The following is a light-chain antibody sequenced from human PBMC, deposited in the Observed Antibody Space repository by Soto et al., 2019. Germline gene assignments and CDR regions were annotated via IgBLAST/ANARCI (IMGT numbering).Light chain of an antibody. CDR1: SSDVGGYNY. CDR3: SSYTTSNTRQIV. J-gene: IGLJ1*01. CDR2: DVS. Sequence: QSALTQPASVSGSPGQSTTISCTATSSDVGGYNYVSWYQHHPGKAPKLIIYDVSNRPSGVSIRFSGSKSDNTASLTISGLQPEDEADYHCSSYTTSNTRQIVFGTGTKVTVL. V-gene: IGLV2-14*03.